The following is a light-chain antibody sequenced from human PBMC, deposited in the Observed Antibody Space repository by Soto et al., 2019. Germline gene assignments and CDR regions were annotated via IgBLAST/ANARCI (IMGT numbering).Light chain of an antibody. CDR2: GAS. V-gene: IGKV1-5*01. CDR3: QHYRRNTWS. Sequence: DIQMTQSPSTLSASVGGRVTITCRASQSVGTWVAWYQQKPGKAPKLLIYGASNLESGVPSRFSGSGSGTEFTPTITTLQPDDFATYFCQHYRRNTWSFGPGTKVDI. CDR1: QSVGTW. J-gene: IGKJ1*01.